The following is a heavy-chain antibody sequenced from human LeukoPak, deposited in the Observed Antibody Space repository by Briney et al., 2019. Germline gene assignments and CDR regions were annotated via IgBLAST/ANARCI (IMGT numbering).Heavy chain of an antibody. Sequence: EASVKVSCKASGYTFTGYYMHWVRQAPGQGLEWMGWINPNSGGTNYAQKFQGRVTMTRDTSISTAYMELSRLRSDDTAVYYCARGVAASATSEGNNWFDPWGQGTLVTVSS. CDR2: INPNSGGT. V-gene: IGHV1-2*02. D-gene: IGHD6-19*01. CDR3: ARGVAASATSEGNNWFDP. J-gene: IGHJ5*02. CDR1: GYTFTGYY.